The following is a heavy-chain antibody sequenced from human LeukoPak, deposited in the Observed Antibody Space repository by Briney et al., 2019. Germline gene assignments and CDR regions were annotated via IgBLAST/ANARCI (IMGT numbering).Heavy chain of an antibody. CDR2: IYSDGTT. CDR1: GFTVGSNY. CDR3: ARIVYSDAFDI. Sequence: GGSLRLSCAASGFTVGSNYMSWVRQAPGKGLEWVSVIYSDGTTYYADSVKGRFTISRDNSKNTLYLQMNSLRAEDTAVYYCARIVYSDAFDIWGQGTMVTVSS. D-gene: IGHD2-8*01. V-gene: IGHV3-53*05. J-gene: IGHJ3*02.